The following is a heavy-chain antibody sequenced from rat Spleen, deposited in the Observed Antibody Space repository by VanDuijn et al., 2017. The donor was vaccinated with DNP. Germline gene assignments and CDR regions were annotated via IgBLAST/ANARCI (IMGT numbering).Heavy chain of an antibody. Sequence: EVQLQESGSGLVKPSQSLSLTCSVTGYSITSNYWGWIRKFPGNKMEYIGHISYSGSTNYNPSLRSRIYITRDTSQNHFFLHLNSVTTEDTATYYCARWTRYFDYWGQGVMVTVSS. V-gene: IGHV3-1*01. J-gene: IGHJ2*01. CDR1: GYSITSNY. D-gene: IGHD1-7*01. CDR2: ISYSGST. CDR3: ARWTRYFDY.